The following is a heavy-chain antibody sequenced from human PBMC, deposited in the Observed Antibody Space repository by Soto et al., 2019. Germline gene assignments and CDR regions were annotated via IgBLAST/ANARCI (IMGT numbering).Heavy chain of an antibody. Sequence: GGSLRLSCAASGLTFSSYCMHWVRQAPGRGLEWVAGISYDGRNKYYVDSVKGRFTISRDNSKNTLDLQMNSLRVEDTAVFFCAQDTYYHDTSGYYTFDYWGQGALVTVSS. V-gene: IGHV3-30*18. D-gene: IGHD3-22*01. CDR2: ISYDGRNK. CDR1: GLTFSSYC. CDR3: AQDTYYHDTSGYYTFDY. J-gene: IGHJ4*02.